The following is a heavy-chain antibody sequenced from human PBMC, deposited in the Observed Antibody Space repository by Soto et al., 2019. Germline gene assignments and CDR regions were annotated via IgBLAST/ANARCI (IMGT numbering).Heavy chain of an antibody. D-gene: IGHD2-21*01. Sequence: GGPLRLSCAASGFSLSSHAMNWVLKAPGKGPEWVANINPDGSGGRCVAALKGRFSISRDNAKNSLYLQMNGLGAEYTAVYYCAAGEDYWGQGTLVTVSS. V-gene: IGHV3-7*01. CDR2: INPDGSGG. J-gene: IGHJ4*02. CDR3: AAGEDY. CDR1: GFSLSSHA.